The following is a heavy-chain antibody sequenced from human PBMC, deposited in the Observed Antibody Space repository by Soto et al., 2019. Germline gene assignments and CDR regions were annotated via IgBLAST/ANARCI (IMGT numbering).Heavy chain of an antibody. CDR3: ARLQAAAGDNDLTFDY. CDR1: GYSFTSYL. Sequence: EVQLVQSGAEVKKPGESLRISCKGSGYSFTSYLISWVRQMPGKCLEWMGRIDPSDSYTNSSPSFQGHVTISADKSITTAYLQWSSLKASDTAMYYCARLQAAAGDNDLTFDYWGQGTLVTVSS. J-gene: IGHJ4*02. V-gene: IGHV5-10-1*01. D-gene: IGHD6-13*01. CDR2: IDPSDSYT.